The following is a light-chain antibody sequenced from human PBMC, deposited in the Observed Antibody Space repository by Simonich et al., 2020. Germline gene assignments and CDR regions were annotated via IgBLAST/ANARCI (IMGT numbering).Light chain of an antibody. CDR1: QSVSSSY. CDR2: GAS. J-gene: IGKJ3*01. CDR3: QQYGSSPFT. V-gene: IGKV3-20*01. Sequence: EIVLTQSPGTLSLSPGERATLSCRASQSVSSSYLAWYQQKPGHAPRLLIYGASSSATGIPDRFSGSGSGTDFTLTISRLEPEDFAVYYCQQYGSSPFTFGPGTKVDIK.